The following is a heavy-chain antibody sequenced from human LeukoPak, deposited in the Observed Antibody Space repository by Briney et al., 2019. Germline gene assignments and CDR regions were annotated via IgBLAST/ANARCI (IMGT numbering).Heavy chain of an antibody. V-gene: IGHV1-46*01. D-gene: IGHD3-22*01. CDR2: INPSGGST. CDR1: GYTFTSYY. J-gene: IGHJ4*02. CDR3: ARDARYYDSSGLTDY. Sequence: ASVKVSCKASGYTFTSYYMHWVRQAPGQGLEWMGIINPSGGSTSYALKFQGRVTMTRDTSTSTVYMELSSLRSEDTAVYYCARDARYYDSSGLTDYWGQGTLVTVSS.